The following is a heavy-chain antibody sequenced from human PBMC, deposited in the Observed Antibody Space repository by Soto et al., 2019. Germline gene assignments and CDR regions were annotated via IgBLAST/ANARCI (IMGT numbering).Heavy chain of an antibody. D-gene: IGHD5-18*01. V-gene: IGHV1-2*04. CDR3: ARGGYTYGYGLDY. CDR2: INPNSGDT. J-gene: IGHJ4*02. CDR1: GYTFTAYY. Sequence: QVQLVQSGAEVKKLGASVKVSCKASGYTFTAYYIHWVRQAPGQGLEWVGWINPNSGDTNYAQRFRGCVTMTGDTSVSTAYMDLTRLRSEDTAVYYCARGGYTYGYGLDYWGQGTLVTVSS.